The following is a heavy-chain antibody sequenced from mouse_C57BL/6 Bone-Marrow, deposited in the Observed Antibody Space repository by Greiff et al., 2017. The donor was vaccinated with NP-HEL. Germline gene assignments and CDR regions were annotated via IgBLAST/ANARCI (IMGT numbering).Heavy chain of an antibody. Sequence: EVKVVESGGGLVKPGGSLKLSCAASGFTFSDYGMHWVRQAPEKGLEWVAYISSGSSTIYYADTVKGRFTISRDNAKNTLFLQMTSLRSEDTAMYYCARRPYDYDGCAYWGQGTLVTVSA. CDR2: ISSGSSTI. CDR3: ARRPYDYDGCAY. D-gene: IGHD2-4*01. V-gene: IGHV5-17*01. J-gene: IGHJ3*01. CDR1: GFTFSDYG.